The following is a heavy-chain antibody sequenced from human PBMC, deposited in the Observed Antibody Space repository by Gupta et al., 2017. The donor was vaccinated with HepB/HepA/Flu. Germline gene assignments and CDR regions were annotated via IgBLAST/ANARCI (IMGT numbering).Heavy chain of an antibody. J-gene: IGHJ6*03. CDR2: IWYDGSKK. V-gene: IGHV3-33*01. CDR3: AGSALTWSQSPKSYYYYYYMDV. Sequence: QVQLVESGGGVVQPGRSLRLSCAASGFTFSSYGMHWVRQAPGKGLEWVAGIWYDGSKKYYADSGKGRFTISRDNSKNTLYLQMNSLRAEDTAVYYCAGSALTWSQSPKSYYYYYYMDVWGKGTTVTVSS. CDR1: GFTFSSYG. D-gene: IGHD1-26*01.